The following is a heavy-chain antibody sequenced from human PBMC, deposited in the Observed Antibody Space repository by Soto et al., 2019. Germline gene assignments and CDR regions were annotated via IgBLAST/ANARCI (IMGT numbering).Heavy chain of an antibody. CDR2: VSSDGNNK. Sequence: LRLSCAAPGFSFSKYGMHWVRQAPGKGLEWVAFVSSDGNNKYYGDSVKGRFTISRDNSKNMVFLQVDSLRVDDTALYYCAKDRVIQLLPIWPDPWGQGTLVTVSS. CDR3: AKDRVIQLLPIWPDP. CDR1: GFSFSKYG. D-gene: IGHD2-2*01. V-gene: IGHV3-30*18. J-gene: IGHJ5*02.